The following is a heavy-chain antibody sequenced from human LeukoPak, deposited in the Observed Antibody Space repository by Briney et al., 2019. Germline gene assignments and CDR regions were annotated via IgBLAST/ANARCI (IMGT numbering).Heavy chain of an antibody. V-gene: IGHV3-7*01. CDR2: TKEDASEK. J-gene: IGHJ4*02. Sequence: GGSLTLSCAASGFTFSSYWMSWVRQAPGKGLEWVANTKEDASEKYYVDSLKARFTISRDNAKNLLYLKMNSLRAADTAVYYCARDKIEGPTKLDYWGQGILVTVSS. D-gene: IGHD1-1*01. CDR3: ARDKIEGPTKLDY. CDR1: GFTFSSYW.